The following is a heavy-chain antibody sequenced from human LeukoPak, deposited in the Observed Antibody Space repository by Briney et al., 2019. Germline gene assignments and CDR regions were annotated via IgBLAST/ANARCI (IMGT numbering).Heavy chain of an antibody. CDR2: INPNSGGT. J-gene: IGHJ4*02. V-gene: IGHV1-2*02. CDR3: PGRQQWLVPKPPLDY. CDR1: GYTISDYY. D-gene: IGHD6-19*01. Sequence: ASVKVSCKASGYTISDYYMYWVRQAPGQGPEWMGWINPNSGGTNYAQKFQGRVTMTRDTSINTAYMEQSRLTSDDTAVYYCPGRQQWLVPKPPLDYWGQGTLVTVSS.